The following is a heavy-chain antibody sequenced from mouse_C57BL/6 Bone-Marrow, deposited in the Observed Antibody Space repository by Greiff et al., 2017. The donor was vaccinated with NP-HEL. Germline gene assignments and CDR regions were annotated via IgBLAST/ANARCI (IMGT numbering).Heavy chain of an antibody. D-gene: IGHD3-3*01. CDR2: IYPRSGNT. J-gene: IGHJ4*01. V-gene: IGHV1-81*01. Sequence: QVQLKQSGAELARPGASVKLSCKASGYTFTSYGISWVKQRPGQGLEWIGEIYPRSGNTYYNEKFKGKATLTADKSSSTAYMQLRSLTSEDSAVYFGAREGAWGTARDYWGQGTSVTVSS. CDR3: AREGAWGTARDY. CDR1: GYTFTSYG.